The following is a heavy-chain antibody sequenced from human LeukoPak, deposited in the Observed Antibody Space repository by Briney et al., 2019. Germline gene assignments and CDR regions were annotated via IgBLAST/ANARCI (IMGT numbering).Heavy chain of an antibody. CDR1: GGSFSGYY. V-gene: IGHV4-34*01. CDR2: INHSGST. J-gene: IGHJ4*02. D-gene: IGHD3-22*01. Sequence: SETLSLTSAVYGGSFSGYYWSWIRQPPGKGLEWIGEINHSGSTNYNPSLKSRVTISVDTSKNQFSLKLSSVTAADTAVYYCARHAHSSGYYYPSYYFDYWGQGTLVTVSS. CDR3: ARHAHSSGYYYPSYYFDY.